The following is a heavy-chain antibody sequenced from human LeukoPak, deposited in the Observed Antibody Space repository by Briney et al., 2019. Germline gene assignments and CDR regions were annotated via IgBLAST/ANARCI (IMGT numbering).Heavy chain of an antibody. Sequence: ASVKVSCKASGGTFSSYAISWVRQAPGQGLEWMGGIIPIFGTANYAQKFQGRVTITADESTSTAYMELSSLRSEDTAVYYCARVGDYYDSSGYALVTAFDIWGQGTMVTVSS. D-gene: IGHD3-22*01. CDR3: ARVGDYYDSSGYALVTAFDI. CDR2: IIPIFGTA. J-gene: IGHJ3*02. V-gene: IGHV1-69*13. CDR1: GGTFSSYA.